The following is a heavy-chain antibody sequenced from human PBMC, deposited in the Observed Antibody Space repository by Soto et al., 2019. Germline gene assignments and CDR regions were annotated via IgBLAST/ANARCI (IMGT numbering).Heavy chain of an antibody. CDR1: GFTFSSYG. J-gene: IGHJ4*02. D-gene: IGHD7-27*01. CDR3: VTAPSAGEADDY. CDR2: ISYDGSNK. V-gene: IGHV3-30*03. Sequence: QVQLVESGGGVVQPGRSLRLSCAASGFTFSSYGMHWVRQAPGKGLEWVAVISYDGSNKYYADSVKGRFTISRDNSKNTLYLQMNSLRAEDTAVYYCVTAPSAGEADDYWGQGTLVTVSS.